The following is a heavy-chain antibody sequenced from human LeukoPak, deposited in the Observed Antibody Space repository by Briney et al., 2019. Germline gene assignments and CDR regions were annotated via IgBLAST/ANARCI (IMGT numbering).Heavy chain of an antibody. V-gene: IGHV3-23*01. J-gene: IGHJ4*02. CDR3: AKDRYYDSSGYYYSFSADY. Sequence: GGSTYYADSVKGRFTISRDNSKNTLYLQMNSLRAEDTAVYYCAKDRYYDSSGYYYSFSADYWGQGTLVTVSS. CDR2: GGST. D-gene: IGHD3-22*01.